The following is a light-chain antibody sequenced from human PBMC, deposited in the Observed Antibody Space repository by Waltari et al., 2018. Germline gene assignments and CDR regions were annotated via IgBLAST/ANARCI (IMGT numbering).Light chain of an antibody. J-gene: IGLJ2*01. CDR1: PAAVTSCHY. CDR3: LLSYSGARVV. Sequence: QAVVTQESSLPLSPGGPVTLTCGSSPAAVTSCHYPYCFQQKPGQAPRTLIYDTSNKHSWTPARFSGSLLGGKAALTLSGAQPEDEAEYYCLLSYSGARVVFGGGTKLTVL. V-gene: IGLV7-46*01. CDR2: DTS.